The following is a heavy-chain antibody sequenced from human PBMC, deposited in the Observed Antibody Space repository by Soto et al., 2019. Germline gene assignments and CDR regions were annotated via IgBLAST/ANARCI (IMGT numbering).Heavy chain of an antibody. J-gene: IGHJ4*02. V-gene: IGHV4-4*02. CDR3: ARGTTRIRGLFDY. Sequence: PSETLSLTCAVSGGSMYTPNWWTWVRQTPGKGLQWIGEIYHSESTNYNPSFKSRVTISVDKSKTQFSLNLTSVTAADTAMYYCARGTTRIRGLFDYWGQGILVTVSS. CDR2: IYHSEST. D-gene: IGHD1-1*01. CDR1: GGSMYTPNW.